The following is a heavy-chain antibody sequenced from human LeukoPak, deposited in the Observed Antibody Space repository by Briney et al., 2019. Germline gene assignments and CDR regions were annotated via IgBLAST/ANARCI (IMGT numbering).Heavy chain of an antibody. Sequence: NHSETLSLTCTVSGGSISSYYWSWIRQPPGKGLEWIGDIYYSGSTNYNPSLKSRVTISVDTSKNQFSLKLYSVTAADTAVYYCASSEVVPYYMDVWGKGTTVTISS. CDR2: IYYSGST. J-gene: IGHJ6*03. CDR1: GGSISSYY. CDR3: ASSEVVPYYMDV. V-gene: IGHV4-59*12. D-gene: IGHD3-22*01.